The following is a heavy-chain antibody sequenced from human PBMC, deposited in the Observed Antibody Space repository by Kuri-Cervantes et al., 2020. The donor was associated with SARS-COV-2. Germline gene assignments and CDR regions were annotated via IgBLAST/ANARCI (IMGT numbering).Heavy chain of an antibody. CDR1: GFTFSSYA. CDR3: ARGVGYTQPFDS. V-gene: IGHV3-30-3*01. CDR2: ISYDGSNK. D-gene: IGHD2-8*02. Sequence: GGSLRLSCAASGFTFSSYAMHWVRQAPGKGLEWVAVISYDGSNKYYADSVKGRFTISRDNSKNTLYLQMSSLRAEDTAVFYCARGVGYTQPFDSWGQGTLVTVSS. J-gene: IGHJ4*02.